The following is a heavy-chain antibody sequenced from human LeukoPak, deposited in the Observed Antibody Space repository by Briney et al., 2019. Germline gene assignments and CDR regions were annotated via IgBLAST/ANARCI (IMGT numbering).Heavy chain of an antibody. V-gene: IGHV4-39*01. J-gene: IGHJ3*02. CDR1: GGSISSSSYY. CDR3: ARHRWNWNPLAFDI. Sequence: PSETLSLTCTVSGGSISSSSYYWGWIRQPPGKGLEWIGSIYYSGSTYYNPSLKSRVTISVDTSKNQFSLKLSSVTAADTAVYYCARHRWNWNPLAFDIWGQGTMVTVSS. CDR2: IYYSGST. D-gene: IGHD1-1*01.